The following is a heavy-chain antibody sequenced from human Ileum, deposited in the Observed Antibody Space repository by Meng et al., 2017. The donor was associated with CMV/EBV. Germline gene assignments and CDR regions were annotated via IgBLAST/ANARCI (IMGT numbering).Heavy chain of an antibody. CDR3: AQMRGEWRKYYFDK. J-gene: IGHJ4*02. Sequence: SGPTLVKPTETLTLTCTVSGFSLSDARVGVTWIRQPPGKALEWLAHIFSSDEKSYNRSLMSRLTISRDTSKSKVVLSMTNTDAEDTATYFCAQMRGEWRKYYFDKWGQGTQVTVSS. CDR1: GFSLSDARVG. V-gene: IGHV2-26*01. D-gene: IGHD3-3*01. CDR2: IFSSDEK.